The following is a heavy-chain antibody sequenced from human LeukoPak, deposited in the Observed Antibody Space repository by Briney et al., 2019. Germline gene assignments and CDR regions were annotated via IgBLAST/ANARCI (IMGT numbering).Heavy chain of an antibody. V-gene: IGHV4-34*01. CDR2: INHSGST. CDR3: ARTLSPGPFDY. CDR1: DTSINTYY. D-gene: IGHD1-14*01. Sequence: SETLSLTCTVSDTSINTYYWSWIRQPPGKGLEWIGEINHSGSTNYNPSLKSRVTISVDTSKNQFSLKLSSVTAADTAVYYCARTLSPGPFDYWGQGTPVTVSS. J-gene: IGHJ4*02.